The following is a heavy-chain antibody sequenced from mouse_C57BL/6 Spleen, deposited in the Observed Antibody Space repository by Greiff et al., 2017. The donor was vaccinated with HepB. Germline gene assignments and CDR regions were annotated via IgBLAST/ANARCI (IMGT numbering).Heavy chain of an antibody. CDR2: INPNNGGT. CDR3: ARGGSPYWYFDV. CDR1: GYTFTDYN. J-gene: IGHJ1*03. V-gene: IGHV1-18*01. Sequence: EVHLVESGPELVKPGASVKIPCKASGYTFTDYNMDWVKQSHGKSLEWIGDINPNNGGTIYNQKFKGKATLTVDKSSSTAYMELRSLTSEDTAVYYCARGGSPYWYFDVWGTGTTVTVSS. D-gene: IGHD1-1*01.